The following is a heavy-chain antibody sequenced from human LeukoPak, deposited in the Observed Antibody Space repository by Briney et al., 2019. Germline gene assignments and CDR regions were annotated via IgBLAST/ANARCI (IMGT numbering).Heavy chain of an antibody. CDR3: ARVSEKGYYYDSSGNPTRAFDI. V-gene: IGHV1-69*05. Sequence: ASVKVSCXASGGTFSSYAISWVRQAPGQGLEWMGGIIPIFGTANYAQKFQGRVTITTDESTSTAYMELSSLRSEDTAVYYCARVSEKGYYYDSSGNPTRAFDIWGQGTMVTVSS. CDR1: GGTFSSYA. CDR2: IIPIFGTA. J-gene: IGHJ3*02. D-gene: IGHD3-22*01.